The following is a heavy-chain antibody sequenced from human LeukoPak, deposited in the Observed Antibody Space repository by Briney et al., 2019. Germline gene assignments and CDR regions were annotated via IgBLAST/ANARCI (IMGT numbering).Heavy chain of an antibody. J-gene: IGHJ6*03. CDR1: GFTFSSYW. CDR3: ARLGDDYYYYYYMDV. CDR2: IKEDGSEK. Sequence: GGSLRLSCAASGFTFSSYWMSWVRQAPGKGLEWVADIKEDGSEKYYVDSVKGRFTISRDNAKNSLYLQMNSLRAEDTAVYYCARLGDDYYYYYYMDVWGKGTTVTVSS. V-gene: IGHV3-7*01.